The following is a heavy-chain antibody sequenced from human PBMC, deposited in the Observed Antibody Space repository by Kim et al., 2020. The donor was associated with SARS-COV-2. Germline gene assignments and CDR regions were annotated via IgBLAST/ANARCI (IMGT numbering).Heavy chain of an antibody. D-gene: IGHD5-12*01. Sequence: GGSLRLSCAASGFTFSSYSMNWVRQAPGKGLEWVSSISSSSSYIYYADSVKGRFTISRDNAKNSLYLQMNSLRAEDTAVYYCARDRARNRDGYNVNWFDPWGQGTLVTVSS. J-gene: IGHJ5*02. CDR3: ARDRARNRDGYNVNWFDP. CDR1: GFTFSSYS. CDR2: ISSSSSYI. V-gene: IGHV3-21*01.